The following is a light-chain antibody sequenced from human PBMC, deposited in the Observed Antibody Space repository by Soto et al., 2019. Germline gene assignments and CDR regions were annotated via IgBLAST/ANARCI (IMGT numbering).Light chain of an antibody. CDR2: GAS. J-gene: IGKJ4*01. CDR1: QSVSSAN. CDR3: QQYSHWPLT. Sequence: PGGRATLSCRASQSVSSANFAWYQQKPGQAPRLLIYGASTRATGIPARFSGSGSGTDFTLTIASLQSEDLAIYYCQQYSHWPLTFGGGTKVDIK. V-gene: IGKV3-15*01.